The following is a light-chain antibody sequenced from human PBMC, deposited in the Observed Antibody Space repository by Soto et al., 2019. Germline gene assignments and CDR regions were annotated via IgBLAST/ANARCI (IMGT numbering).Light chain of an antibody. Sequence: QSVLTQPASVSGSPGQSITISCTGTSSDVGGYNYVSWYQQHPGKAPKLMIYEVSNRPSGVSNRFSGSKSGNTASLTISGLPAEDEAYYYCSSDTSSSTLVFGGGTKLTVL. CDR2: EVS. J-gene: IGLJ2*01. V-gene: IGLV2-14*01. CDR3: SSDTSSSTLV. CDR1: SSDVGGYNY.